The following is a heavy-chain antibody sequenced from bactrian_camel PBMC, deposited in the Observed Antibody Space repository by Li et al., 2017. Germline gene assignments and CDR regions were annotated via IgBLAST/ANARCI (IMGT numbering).Heavy chain of an antibody. D-gene: IGHD3*01. CDR2: IDPDGRK. V-gene: IGHV3S53*01. J-gene: IGHJ4*01. CDR1: GDTYSLKY. Sequence: VQLVESGGGSVQAGGSLRLSCAASGDTYSLKYMGWFRQYPGQGRAAVARIDPDGRKRYADSVGGRFTISKDSAKTTLTLQMNNLQPEDTAKYYCATDGPVGCDRDLRPATFGSHGPGTQVTVS.